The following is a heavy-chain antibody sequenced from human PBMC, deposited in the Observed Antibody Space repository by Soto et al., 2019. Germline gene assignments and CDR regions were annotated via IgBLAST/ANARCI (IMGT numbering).Heavy chain of an antibody. Sequence: LRLSCAASGFTFSSYAMRWVRQAPGKGLEWVAVISYDGSNKYYADSVKGRFTISRDNSKNTLYLQINSLRAEDTAVYYCARARPTDTYDSSGYRWGQGTLVTVSS. V-gene: IGHV3-30-3*01. CDR2: ISYDGSNK. CDR3: ARARPTDTYDSSGYR. D-gene: IGHD3-22*01. CDR1: GFTFSSYA. J-gene: IGHJ4*02.